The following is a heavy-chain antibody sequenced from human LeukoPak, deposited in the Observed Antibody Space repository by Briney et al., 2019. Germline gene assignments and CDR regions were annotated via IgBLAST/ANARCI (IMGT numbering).Heavy chain of an antibody. J-gene: IGHJ4*02. CDR1: GFTFSSYW. D-gene: IGHD5-12*01. CDR3: ASGWSGFGVGY. Sequence: GGSLILSCAASGFTFSSYWMHWVRQAPGKGLVWVSRITIDGSSTSYADSVKGRFTISRDNAKNTVYLQMNSLRAEDTAVYYCASGWSGFGVGYWGQGTLVTVSS. V-gene: IGHV3-74*01. CDR2: ITIDGSST.